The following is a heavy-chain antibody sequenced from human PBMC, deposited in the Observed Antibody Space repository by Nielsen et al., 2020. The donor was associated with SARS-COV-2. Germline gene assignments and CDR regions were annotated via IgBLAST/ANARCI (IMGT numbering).Heavy chain of an antibody. V-gene: IGHV3-20*01. CDR1: GFTFDDYG. CDR3: ARVRADYYYYGMDV. Sequence: GESLKISCAASGFTFDDYGMSWVRQAPGKGLEWVSGIHWNGGSTGYADSVKGRFTISRDNAKNSLYLQMNSLRAEDTALYHCARVRADYYYYGMDVWGQGTTVTVSS. J-gene: IGHJ6*02. CDR2: IHWNGGST.